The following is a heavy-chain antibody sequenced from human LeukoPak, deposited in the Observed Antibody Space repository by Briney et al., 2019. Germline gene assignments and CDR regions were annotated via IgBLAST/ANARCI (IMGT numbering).Heavy chain of an antibody. CDR1: GFTFSDYY. CDR3: ARDDSVYRIAAAGTNY. D-gene: IGHD6-13*01. CDR2: ISYDGSNK. V-gene: IGHV3-30-3*01. J-gene: IGHJ4*02. Sequence: GSLRLSCAASGFTFSDYYMSWIRQAPGKGLEWVAVISYDGSNKYYADSVKGRFTISRDNSKNTLYLQMNSLRAEDTAVYYCARDDSVYRIAAAGTNYWGQGTLVTVSS.